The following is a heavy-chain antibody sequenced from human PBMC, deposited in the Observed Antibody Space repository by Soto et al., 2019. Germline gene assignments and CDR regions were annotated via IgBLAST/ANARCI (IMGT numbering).Heavy chain of an antibody. CDR3: ARHSSGWYWGIKNNWFDP. CDR1: GGSFSGYY. D-gene: IGHD6-19*01. V-gene: IGHV4-34*01. CDR2: INHSGST. Sequence: PSETLSLTCAVYGGSFSGYYWSWIRQPPGKGLEWIGEINHSGSTNYNPSLKSRVTISVDTSKNQFSLKLSSVTAADTAVYYCARHSSGWYWGIKNNWFDPWGQGTLVTVSS. J-gene: IGHJ5*02.